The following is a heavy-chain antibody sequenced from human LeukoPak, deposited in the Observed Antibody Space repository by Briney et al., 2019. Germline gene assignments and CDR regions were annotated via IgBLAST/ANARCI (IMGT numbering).Heavy chain of an antibody. CDR2: ISGSGGST. V-gene: IGHV3-23*01. D-gene: IGHD3-16*01. CDR1: GFTFSSYA. J-gene: IGHJ4*02. CDR3: ANHQLVLSSSLDY. Sequence: PGGSLRLSCAASGFTFSSYAMSWVRQAPGKGLEWVSAISGSGGSTYYADSVKGRFTISRDNSKSTLYLQMNSLRAEDTAVYYCANHQLVLSSSLDYWGQGTLVTVSS.